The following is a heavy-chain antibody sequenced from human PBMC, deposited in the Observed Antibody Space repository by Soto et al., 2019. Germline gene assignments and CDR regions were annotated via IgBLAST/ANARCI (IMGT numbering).Heavy chain of an antibody. Sequence: GGSLRLSCSASGFTFSIYAMHWVRQAPGKGLEWVAVISYDGSNKYYADSVKGRFTISRDNSKNTLYLQMNSLRAEDTAVYYCARQLTYSSGWYEDFGYWGQGTLVTVSS. V-gene: IGHV3-30-3*01. CDR3: ARQLTYSSGWYEDFGY. CDR1: GFTFSIYA. D-gene: IGHD6-19*01. CDR2: ISYDGSNK. J-gene: IGHJ4*02.